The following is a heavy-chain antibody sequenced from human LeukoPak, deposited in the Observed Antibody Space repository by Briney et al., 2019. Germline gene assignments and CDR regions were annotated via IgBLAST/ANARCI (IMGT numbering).Heavy chain of an antibody. CDR2: IYYSGRT. Sequence: PSETLSLTCTVSGDSVSSYSWNWIRQPPGKGLEWLGYIYYSGRTNYNPSLKRGVTMSVDTSKNHFSLKLSSVTAADTALYYCARRKSESAVITLSNWFDPWGQGTLVTVSS. CDR3: ARRKSESAVITLSNWFDP. V-gene: IGHV4-59*02. D-gene: IGHD4-23*01. CDR1: GDSVSSYS. J-gene: IGHJ5*02.